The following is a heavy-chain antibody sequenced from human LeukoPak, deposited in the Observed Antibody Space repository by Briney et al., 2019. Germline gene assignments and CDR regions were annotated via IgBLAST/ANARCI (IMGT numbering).Heavy chain of an antibody. CDR1: GGTFISYA. J-gene: IGHJ5*02. D-gene: IGHD3-9*01. V-gene: IGHV1-69*13. CDR3: ARVFVFDWSIDP. Sequence: GASVKVSCKASGGTFISYAISWVRQAPGQGLEWMGGIIPIFGTANYAQKFQGRVTITADESTSTAYMELSSLRSEDTAVYYCARVFVFDWSIDPWGQGTLVTVSS. CDR2: IIPIFGTA.